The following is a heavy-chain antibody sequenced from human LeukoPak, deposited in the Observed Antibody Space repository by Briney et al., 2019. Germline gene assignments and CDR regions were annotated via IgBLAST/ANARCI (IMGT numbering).Heavy chain of an antibody. CDR3: IRAGGFDY. CDR2: INPSGGST. J-gene: IGHJ4*02. Sequence: ASVTVSFTASGYTFTSYYMHWVRQAPGQGLEWMGIINPSGGSTSYAQKFQGRVTMTRDTSTSTVYMELSSLRSEDTAVYYCIRAGGFDYWGQGTLVTVSS. CDR1: GYTFTSYY. V-gene: IGHV1-46*01. D-gene: IGHD3-10*01.